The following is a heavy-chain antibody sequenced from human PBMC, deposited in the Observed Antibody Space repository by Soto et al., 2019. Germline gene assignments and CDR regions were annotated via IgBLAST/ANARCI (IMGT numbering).Heavy chain of an antibody. D-gene: IGHD6-6*01. CDR3: AIVISSGYLDY. J-gene: IGHJ4*02. V-gene: IGHV4-31*03. Sequence: QVQLQEPGPGLVKPSQTLSLTCTVSCGSLSSGGSYWSWIRQHPGNGLEWIGYIYYSGSTYYNPSLKSSVTISVDTSKTQFSLKLRSVTAADTAVYYCAIVISSGYLDYWGQGTLVTVSS. CDR2: IYYSGST. CDR1: CGSLSSGGSY.